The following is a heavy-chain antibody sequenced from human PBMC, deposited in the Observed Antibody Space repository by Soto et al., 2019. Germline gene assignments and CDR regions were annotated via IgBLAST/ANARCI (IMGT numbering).Heavy chain of an antibody. CDR1: GYTFTDYY. J-gene: IGHJ5*02. V-gene: IGHV1-2*02. D-gene: IGHD3-16*01. CDR3: ARGGREVPRIPYDT. CDR2: INPNVGGT. Sequence: QVHLVQSGAEVKKPGASVYVSCKASGYTFTDYYLHWVRQAPGQGLEWMGWINPNVGGTNYARKFQGRLTMTRDTPISTVYMQLTRLGPNDTAIYYCARGGREVPRIPYDTWGQGTLVTVSS.